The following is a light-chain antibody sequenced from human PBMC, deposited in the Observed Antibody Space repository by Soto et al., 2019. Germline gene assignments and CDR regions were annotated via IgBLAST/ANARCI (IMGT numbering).Light chain of an antibody. CDR2: GAS. CDR1: ESVKTN. V-gene: IGKV3-15*01. CDR3: QQYHTWPVT. Sequence: RVMMQSPATLSVSPGERVTLSCRASESVKTNLAWYRHKPGQSPRLLISGASTGATGIPARFSGSGSGTEFTLTINSLQSEDFAVYYCQQYHTWPVTFGGGTKVEIK. J-gene: IGKJ4*01.